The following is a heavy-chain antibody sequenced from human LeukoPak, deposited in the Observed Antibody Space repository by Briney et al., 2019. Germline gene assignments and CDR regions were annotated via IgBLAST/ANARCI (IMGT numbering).Heavy chain of an antibody. D-gene: IGHD3-9*01. CDR2: INSDGRST. V-gene: IGHV3-74*01. CDR1: GFTFSSYA. J-gene: IGHJ4*02. CDR3: VRGADTGYSSDS. Sequence: GGSLRLSCAASGFTFSSYAMSWVRQAPGKGLVWVSRINSDGRSTNYADSVKGRFSISRDNAENTLYLQMNSLRVEDTAVYYCVRGADTGYSSDSWGQGTLVTVSS.